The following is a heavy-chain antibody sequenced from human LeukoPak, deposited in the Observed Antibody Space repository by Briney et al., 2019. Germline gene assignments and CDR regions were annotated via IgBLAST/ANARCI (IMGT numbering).Heavy chain of an antibody. CDR2: ISYDGSNK. V-gene: IGHV3-30*18. D-gene: IGHD6-19*01. J-gene: IGHJ4*02. CDR1: GFTFSDYY. Sequence: PGGSLRLSCVASGFTFSDYYMSWIRQAPGKGLEWVAFISYDGSNKYYADSVKGRFTISRDNSKNTLYLQMNSLRAEDTAVYYCAKDIKTLGRYSSGWDTFYWGQGTLVTVSS. CDR3: AKDIKTLGRYSSGWDTFY.